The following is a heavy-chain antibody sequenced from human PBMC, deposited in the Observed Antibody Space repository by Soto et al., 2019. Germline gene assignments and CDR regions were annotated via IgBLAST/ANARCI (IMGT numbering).Heavy chain of an antibody. CDR3: ANAATIRGVNFAY. Sequence: PGGSLRLSCVASGLTYSSYAMSWVRQAPGKGLEWVSTITGGGDNTYYADSGKGRFTISRDNSKNTLYLQMNSLRGEDTAVYYCANAATIRGVNFAYWGQGTLVTVSS. CDR2: ITGGGDNT. V-gene: IGHV3-23*01. CDR1: GLTYSSYA. J-gene: IGHJ4*02. D-gene: IGHD3-10*01.